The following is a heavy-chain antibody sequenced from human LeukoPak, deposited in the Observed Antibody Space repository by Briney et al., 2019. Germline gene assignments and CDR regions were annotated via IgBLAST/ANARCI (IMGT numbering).Heavy chain of an antibody. CDR3: VRDIRAVGVTLYFDH. Sequence: VGSLRLSCAASGFAFGDYYMSWIRQAPGKGLEWLSYISGGGGDINYADSVKGRFSISRDNAKNSLYLQMNSLRAEDTAVYYCVRDIRAVGVTLYFDHWGQGNLVTVSS. CDR2: ISGGGGDI. D-gene: IGHD1-26*01. V-gene: IGHV3-11*01. J-gene: IGHJ4*02. CDR1: GFAFGDYY.